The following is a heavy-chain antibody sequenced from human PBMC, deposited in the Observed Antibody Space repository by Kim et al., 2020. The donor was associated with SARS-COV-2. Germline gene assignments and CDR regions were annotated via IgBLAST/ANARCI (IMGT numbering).Heavy chain of an antibody. V-gene: IGHV4-61*01. Sequence: SETLSLTCTVSGGSVSSGSYYWSWIRQPPGKGLEWIGYVSYSGSTKYNPSLKSRVTISVDTSKNQFSLKLSSVAAADTAVYYCAGYRYIGSPFDYWGQGTLVTVSS. CDR1: GGSVSSGSYY. CDR2: VSYSGST. J-gene: IGHJ4*02. D-gene: IGHD1-26*01. CDR3: AGYRYIGSPFDY.